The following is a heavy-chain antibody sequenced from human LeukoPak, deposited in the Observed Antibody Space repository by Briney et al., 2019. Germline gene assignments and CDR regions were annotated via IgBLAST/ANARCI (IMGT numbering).Heavy chain of an antibody. CDR1: GYTFNSFG. V-gene: IGHV1-18*01. J-gene: IGHJ5*02. D-gene: IGHD2-2*01. CDR2: ISAYKGYT. Sequence: ASVKVSCKTSGYTFNSFGITWLRQAPGQGLEWMGWISAYKGYTSHAQKFQDRIIMSTDTSTTTAYMGLRNLKSDDTAVYYCARDWVASQDIVVVPAAINWFDPWGQGTLVTVSS. CDR3: ARDWVASQDIVVVPAAINWFDP.